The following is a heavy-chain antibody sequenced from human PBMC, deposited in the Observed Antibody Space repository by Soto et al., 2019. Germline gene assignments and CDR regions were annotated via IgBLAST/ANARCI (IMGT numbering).Heavy chain of an antibody. CDR1: GFTFSSSA. J-gene: IGHJ4*02. Sequence: EVQLLESGGGLVQPGGSLRLSCAASGFTFSSSAMSWVRQAPGKGLEWVSTISPGGEKTYQGDSAKGRFTISRDNSKNTLYLRMNSLRADDTAVYFCAKDRGGRGNEIDQWGQGTLVTVS. CDR2: ISPGGEKT. D-gene: IGHD2-15*01. CDR3: AKDRGGRGNEIDQ. V-gene: IGHV3-23*01.